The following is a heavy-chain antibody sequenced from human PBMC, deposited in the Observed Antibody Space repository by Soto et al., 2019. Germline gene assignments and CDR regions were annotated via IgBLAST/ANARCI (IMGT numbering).Heavy chain of an antibody. Sequence: SVKVSCKASGGTFSSYAISWVRQAPGQGLEWMGGIIPIFGTANYAQKFQGRVTITADESTSTAYMELSSLRSEDTAVYYCASGIAALYNWFDPWGQGTLVTVSS. D-gene: IGHD6-13*01. CDR1: GGTFSSYA. CDR3: ASGIAALYNWFDP. J-gene: IGHJ5*02. V-gene: IGHV1-69*13. CDR2: IIPIFGTA.